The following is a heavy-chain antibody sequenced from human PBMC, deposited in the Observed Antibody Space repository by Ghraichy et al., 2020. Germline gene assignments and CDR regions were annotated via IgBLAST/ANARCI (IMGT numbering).Heavy chain of an antibody. D-gene: IGHD5-18*01. CDR2: INHSGST. CDR3: ARARSGYSYAGIDY. CDR1: GGSFSGYY. J-gene: IGHJ4*02. Sequence: SETLSLTCAVYGGSFSGYYWSWIRQPPGKGLEWIGEINHSGSTNYNPSLKSRVTISVDTSKNQFSLKLSSVTAADTAVYYCARARSGYSYAGIDYWGQGTLVTVSS. V-gene: IGHV4-34*01.